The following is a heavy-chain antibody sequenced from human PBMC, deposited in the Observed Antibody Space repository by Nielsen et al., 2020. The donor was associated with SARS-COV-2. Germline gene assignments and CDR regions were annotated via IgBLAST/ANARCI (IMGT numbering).Heavy chain of an antibody. J-gene: IGHJ6*03. CDR3: ARDRGSSSWYPLGHYYYYMDV. CDR1: GFTFSSYS. CDR2: ISSSSSTI. V-gene: IGHV3-48*04. D-gene: IGHD6-13*01. Sequence: GGSLRLSCAASGFTFSSYSMNWVRQAPGKGLEWVSYISSSSSTIYYADSVKGRFTISRDNAKNSLYLQMNSLRAEDTAVYYCARDRGSSSWYPLGHYYYYMDVWGKGTTVTVSS.